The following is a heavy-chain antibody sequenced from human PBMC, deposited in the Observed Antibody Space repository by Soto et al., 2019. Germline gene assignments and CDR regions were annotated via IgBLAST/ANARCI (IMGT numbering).Heavy chain of an antibody. CDR2: ISGSGGST. V-gene: IGHV3-23*01. CDR3: AKRSSRNWGSKVDDAFDI. J-gene: IGHJ3*02. D-gene: IGHD7-27*01. CDR1: GFTFSSYA. Sequence: GGSLRLSCAASGFTFSSYAMSWVRQAPGKGLEWVSAISGSGGSTYYADYVKGRFTIYRNNSKNTLYLQMNSLRAEDTAVYYCAKRSSRNWGSKVDDAFDIWGQGTMVTVSS.